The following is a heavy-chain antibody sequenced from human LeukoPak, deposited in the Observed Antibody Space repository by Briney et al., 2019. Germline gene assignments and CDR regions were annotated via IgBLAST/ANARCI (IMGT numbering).Heavy chain of an antibody. D-gene: IGHD2-2*01. CDR3: ARGGVCSSTSCYNFDY. CDR2: INPNSGGT. CDR1: GYTFTGYY. Sequence: ASVKVSCKASGYTFTGYYMHWVRQAPGQGLEWMGWINPNSGGTNYAQKFLGRVTMTRDTSISTAYMELSRLRSDDTAVYYCARGGVCSSTSCYNFDYWGQGTLVTVSS. J-gene: IGHJ4*02. V-gene: IGHV1-2*02.